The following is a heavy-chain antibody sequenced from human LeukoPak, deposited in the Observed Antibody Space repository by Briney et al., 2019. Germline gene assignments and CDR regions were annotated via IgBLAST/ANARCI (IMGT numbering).Heavy chain of an antibody. V-gene: IGHV1-46*01. Sequence: ASVKVSCKASGYTFTSYYMHWVRQAPGQGLEWMGIINPSGGSTSYAQKLQGRVTMTRDTSTSTAYMELRSLRSDDTAVYYCARDVSHRLIYDSSGYYILFDYWGQGTLVTVSS. CDR1: GYTFTSYY. CDR2: INPSGGST. D-gene: IGHD3-22*01. CDR3: ARDVSHRLIYDSSGYYILFDY. J-gene: IGHJ4*02.